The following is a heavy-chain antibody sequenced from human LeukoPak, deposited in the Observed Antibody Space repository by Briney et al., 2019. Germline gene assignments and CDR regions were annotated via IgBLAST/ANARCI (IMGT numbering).Heavy chain of an antibody. CDR1: GGTFSSYA. Sequence: GSSVKVSCKASGGTFSSYAISWVRQAPGQGLEWMGGIIPIFGTANYAQKFQGRVTITADESTSTAYMELSSLRSEDTAVYYCARGERADIVVVENYYYYYMDVWGKGTTVTISS. D-gene: IGHD2-2*01. V-gene: IGHV1-69*01. CDR2: IIPIFGTA. J-gene: IGHJ6*03. CDR3: ARGERADIVVVENYYYYYMDV.